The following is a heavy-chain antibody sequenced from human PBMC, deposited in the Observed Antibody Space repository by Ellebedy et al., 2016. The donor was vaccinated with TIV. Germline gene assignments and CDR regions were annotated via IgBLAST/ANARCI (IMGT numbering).Heavy chain of an antibody. V-gene: IGHV3-48*02. CDR3: ARDRGAAADPFFDY. CDR1: GFTFSSYS. CDR2: ISSSSSTI. D-gene: IGHD6-13*01. J-gene: IGHJ4*02. Sequence: GGSLRLXCAASGFTFSSYSMHWVRQAPGKGLEWVSYISSSSSTIYYADSVKGRFTISRDNAKNSLYLQMNSLRDEDTAVYYCARDRGAAADPFFDYWGQGTLVTVSS.